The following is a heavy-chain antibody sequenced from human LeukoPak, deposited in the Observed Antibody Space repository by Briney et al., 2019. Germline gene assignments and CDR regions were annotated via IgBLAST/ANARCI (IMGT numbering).Heavy chain of an antibody. Sequence: RPSETLSLTCAVYGGSFSGYYWSWIRQPPGKGLEWIGEINHSGSTNCNPSLKSRVTISVDTSKNQFSLKLSSVTAADTAVYYCARGRYCSSTSCYRQTFDYWGQGTLVTVSS. D-gene: IGHD2-2*01. CDR3: ARGRYCSSTSCYRQTFDY. J-gene: IGHJ4*02. CDR1: GGSFSGYY. V-gene: IGHV4-34*01. CDR2: INHSGST.